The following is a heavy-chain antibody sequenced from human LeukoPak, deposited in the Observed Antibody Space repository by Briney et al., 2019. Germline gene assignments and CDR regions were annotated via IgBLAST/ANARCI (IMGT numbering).Heavy chain of an antibody. CDR3: AREADYYGSRIENWFDP. J-gene: IGHJ5*02. CDR1: GFTFSSYS. Sequence: GGSLRLSCAASGFTFSSYSMNWVRQAPGKGLEWVSSTSSSSSYIYYADSVKGRFTISRDNAKNSLYLQMNSLRAEDTAVYYCAREADYYGSRIENWFDPWGQGTLVTVSS. CDR2: TSSSSSYI. V-gene: IGHV3-21*01. D-gene: IGHD3-10*01.